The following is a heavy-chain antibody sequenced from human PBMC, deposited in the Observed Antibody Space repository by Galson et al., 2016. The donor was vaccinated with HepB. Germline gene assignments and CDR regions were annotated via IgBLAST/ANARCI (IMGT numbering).Heavy chain of an antibody. V-gene: IGHV3-53*01. Sequence: SLRLSCAASGFTVSNNYMNWFRQAPGKGLEWVSLMYSGGSTRYADSVKGRFTISRDNSKNTLYLQMNTLRAEDTAVYYCARGYSGYIGDYFDYWGQGTLVTVSS. D-gene: IGHD5-12*01. CDR1: GFTVSNNY. J-gene: IGHJ4*02. CDR3: ARGYSGYIGDYFDY. CDR2: MYSGGST.